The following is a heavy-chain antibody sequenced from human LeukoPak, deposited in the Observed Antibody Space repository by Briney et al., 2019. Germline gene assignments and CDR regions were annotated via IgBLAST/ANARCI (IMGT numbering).Heavy chain of an antibody. D-gene: IGHD6-19*01. CDR1: GYTFTDYY. J-gene: IGHJ4*02. CDR3: ATSLSSSGWFDC. V-gene: IGHV1-69-2*01. CDR2: VDPEDGET. Sequence: TVKIPCKVSGYTFTDYYMYWVQQAPGKGLEWMGLVDPEDGETIYAEKFQGRVTITADTSTDTAYMELSSLRSEDTAVYYCATSLSSSGWFDCWGQGTLVTVSS.